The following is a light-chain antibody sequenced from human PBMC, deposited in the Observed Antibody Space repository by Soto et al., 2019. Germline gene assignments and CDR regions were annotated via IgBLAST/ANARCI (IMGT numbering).Light chain of an antibody. J-gene: IGKJ1*01. CDR2: GSS. Sequence: DIVLTQSPGTLSLSPGERATLSCRTSQYISSSYLAWFQQKPGQAPRLLMYGSSSRATGIPDRFSGSGSGTDFTLTISRLEPEDFAVYYCQQYGSSPRTFGQGTKVDIK. V-gene: IGKV3-20*01. CDR1: QYISSSY. CDR3: QQYGSSPRT.